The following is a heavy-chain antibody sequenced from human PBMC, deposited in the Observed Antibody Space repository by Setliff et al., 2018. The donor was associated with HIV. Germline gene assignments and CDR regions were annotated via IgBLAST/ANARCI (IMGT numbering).Heavy chain of an antibody. CDR1: GYTFTSYD. CDR2: MNPNSANT. Sequence: ASVKVSCKASGYTFTSYDINWVRQATGQGPEWMGWMNPNSANTGYAQKFQGRVTMTRDTSISTAYMELSSLRSDDTAVYYCARGTAPRPASVLEFLEWLFPNWFDPWGQGTLVTVSS. V-gene: IGHV1-8*02. CDR3: ARGTAPRPASVLEFLEWLFPNWFDP. J-gene: IGHJ5*02. D-gene: IGHD3-3*02.